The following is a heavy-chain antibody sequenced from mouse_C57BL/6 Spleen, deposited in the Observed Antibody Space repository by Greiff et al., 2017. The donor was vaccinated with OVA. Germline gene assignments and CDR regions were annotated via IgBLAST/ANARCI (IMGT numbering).Heavy chain of an antibody. CDR3: ARCHGSRSFYAMDY. CDR2: IYPGGGYT. V-gene: IGHV1-63*01. J-gene: IGHJ4*01. CDR1: GYTFTNYW. Sequence: QVQLQQSGAELVRPGTSVKMSCKASGYTFTNYWIGWAKQRPGHGLEWIGDIYPGGGYTNYHEKFKGKATLTADKSSSTAYMQFSSLTSEDSAIYYCARCHGSRSFYAMDYWGQGTSVTVSS. D-gene: IGHD1-1*01.